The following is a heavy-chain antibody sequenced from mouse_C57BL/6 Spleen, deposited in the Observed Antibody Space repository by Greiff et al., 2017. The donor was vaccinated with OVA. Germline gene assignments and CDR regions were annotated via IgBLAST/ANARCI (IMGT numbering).Heavy chain of an antibody. D-gene: IGHD2-4*01. J-gene: IGHJ2*01. CDR1: GYTFTNYW. Sequence: QVQLQQSGAELVRPGTSVKMSCKASGYTFTNYWIGWAKQRPGHGLEWIGDIYPGGGYTNYNEKFKGKATLTADKSSSTAYMQFSSLTSEDSAIYYGARGGDYDRVYYFDYWGQGTTLTVSS. V-gene: IGHV1-63*01. CDR2: IYPGGGYT. CDR3: ARGGDYDRVYYFDY.